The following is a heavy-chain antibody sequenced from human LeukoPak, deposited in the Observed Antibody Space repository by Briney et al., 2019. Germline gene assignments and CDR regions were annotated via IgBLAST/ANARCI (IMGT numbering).Heavy chain of an antibody. CDR3: ASHVLRFLERSNDAFDI. CDR1: GFTFSSYS. D-gene: IGHD3-3*01. Sequence: GGSLRLSCAASGFTFSSYSMNWVRQAPGKGLEWVSSISSSSSYIYYADSVKGRFTISRDNAKNSLYLQMNSLRAEDTAVYYCASHVLRFLERSNDAFDIWGQGTMVTVSS. CDR2: ISSSSSYI. V-gene: IGHV3-21*01. J-gene: IGHJ3*02.